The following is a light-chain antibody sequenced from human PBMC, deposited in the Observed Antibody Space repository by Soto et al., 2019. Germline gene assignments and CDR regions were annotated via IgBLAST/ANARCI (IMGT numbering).Light chain of an antibody. J-gene: IGKJ1*01. CDR3: QQYGSSPWT. V-gene: IGKV3-20*01. CDR2: AAS. CDR1: QSVTSTH. Sequence: EIVLTQSPGTLSLSPGERATLSCRASQSVTSTHLAWYQQKPGQAPRLLIYAASSRATGIPDRFSGSGSRTGFTLTISRLEPEDFAVYYCQQYGSSPWTFGQGTKVEIK.